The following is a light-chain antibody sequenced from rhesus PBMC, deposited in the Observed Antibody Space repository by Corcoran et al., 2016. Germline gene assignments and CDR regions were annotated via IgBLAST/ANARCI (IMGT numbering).Light chain of an antibody. CDR1: QRISSW. J-gene: IGKJ2*01. V-gene: IGKV1-22*01. CDR2: KAT. CDR3: LKYSSRTNS. Sequence: DIQMTQSPSSLSASVGDTVTITCRASQRISSWIDWYQQKPGKGPKLLIYKATSLQSRAPSRLSGSGSGTDFTLTISSLQPEDFATYYSLKYSSRTNSFGQETKVEIK.